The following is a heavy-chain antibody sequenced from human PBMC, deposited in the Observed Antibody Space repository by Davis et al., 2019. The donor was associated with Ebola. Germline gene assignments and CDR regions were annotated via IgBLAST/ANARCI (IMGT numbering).Heavy chain of an antibody. J-gene: IGHJ6*02. CDR3: ARGLELRNYYYYGMDV. CDR1: GFTFSNSS. V-gene: IGHV3-11*01. CDR2: ISSSGSTI. Sequence: GGSLRLSCAASGFTFSNSSLTWIRKVPGKGLEWVSYISSSGSTIYYADSVKGRFTISRDNAKNSLYLQMNSLRAEDTAVYYCARGLELRNYYYYGMDVWGQGTTVTVSS. D-gene: IGHD1-7*01.